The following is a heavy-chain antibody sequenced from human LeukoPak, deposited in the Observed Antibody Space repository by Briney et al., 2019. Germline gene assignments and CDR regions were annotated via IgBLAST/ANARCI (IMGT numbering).Heavy chain of an antibody. Sequence: SEALSLTCAVYGGSFSGFHWNWIRQPPGKGLEWIGEIDHSGSANYNPSLKSRVTISVDTSKNQFSLKLSSVTAADTAVYYCARIMLSWREFDCWGQGTLVTVSS. J-gene: IGHJ4*02. CDR3: ARIMLSWREFDC. D-gene: IGHD1-26*01. V-gene: IGHV4-34*01. CDR1: GGSFSGFH. CDR2: IDHSGSA.